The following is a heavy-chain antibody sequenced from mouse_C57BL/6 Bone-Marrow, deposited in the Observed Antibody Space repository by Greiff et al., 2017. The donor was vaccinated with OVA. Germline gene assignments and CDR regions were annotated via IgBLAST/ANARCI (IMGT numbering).Heavy chain of an antibody. CDR1: GYTFTSYW. CDR3: AISDGSSYGFAY. Sequence: QVQLQQPGAELVKPGASVKVSCKASGYTFTSYWMHWVKQRPGQGLEWIGRINPSDSDTNYNQKFKGKATLTVDKSSSTAYMQLSSLTSEDSAVYYCAISDGSSYGFAYWGQGTLVTVSA. J-gene: IGHJ3*01. CDR2: INPSDSDT. V-gene: IGHV1-74*01. D-gene: IGHD1-1*01.